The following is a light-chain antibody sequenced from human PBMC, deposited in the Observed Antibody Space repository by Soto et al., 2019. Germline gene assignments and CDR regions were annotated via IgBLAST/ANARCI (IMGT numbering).Light chain of an antibody. V-gene: IGKV3-11*01. J-gene: IGKJ4*01. Sequence: EIVLTQSPATLSLSPGERATLSCRASQSVSSYLAWYQQKPGQAPRLLIYYASNRATGIPARFSGSGSGTDFPLTISSLEPEDCAVYYCQQRSTALTFGGGTKVEIK. CDR1: QSVSSY. CDR3: QQRSTALT. CDR2: YAS.